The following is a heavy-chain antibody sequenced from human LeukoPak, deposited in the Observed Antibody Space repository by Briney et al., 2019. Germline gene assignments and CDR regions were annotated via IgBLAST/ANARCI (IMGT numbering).Heavy chain of an antibody. CDR2: VYYSGST. CDR3: ARQPGGYSGPFDY. V-gene: IGHV4-39*01. D-gene: IGHD5-12*01. J-gene: IGHJ4*02. Sequence: SETLSLTCTVSGGSISSSSYYWGWIRQPPGKGLEWVAGVYYSGSTYYNPSLESRVTMSVDTSKNRFSLKLSSVTAADTAVYYCARQPGGYSGPFDYWGQGTLVTVSS. CDR1: GGSISSSSYY.